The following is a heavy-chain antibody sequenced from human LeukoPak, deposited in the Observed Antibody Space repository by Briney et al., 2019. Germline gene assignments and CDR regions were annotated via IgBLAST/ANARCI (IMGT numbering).Heavy chain of an antibody. D-gene: IGHD3-3*01. Sequence: QTGGSLRLSCAASGFTFSSYAMSWVRQAPGKGLEWVSAISGSGGSTYFADSVKGRFTISRDNSKNTLYLQMNSLRAEDTAVYYCAKDPGNSYYDFWSGYYTGFYWGQGTLVTVSS. V-gene: IGHV3-23*01. CDR3: AKDPGNSYYDFWSGYYTGFY. CDR2: ISGSGGST. CDR1: GFTFSSYA. J-gene: IGHJ4*02.